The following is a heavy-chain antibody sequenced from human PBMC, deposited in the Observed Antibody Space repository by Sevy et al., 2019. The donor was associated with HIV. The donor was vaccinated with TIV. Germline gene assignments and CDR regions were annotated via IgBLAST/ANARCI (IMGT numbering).Heavy chain of an antibody. J-gene: IGHJ4*02. CDR2: ISSSSSTI. CDR3: ARGGGIAAAGRRNYFDY. Sequence: GGSLRLSCAASGFTFSSYSMNWVRQAPGKGLEWVSYISSSSSTIYYADSVKGRFTISRDNAKNSLYLQMNSLRAEDTAVYYCARGGGIAAAGRRNYFDYRGQGTLVTVSS. V-gene: IGHV3-48*01. CDR1: GFTFSSYS. D-gene: IGHD6-13*01.